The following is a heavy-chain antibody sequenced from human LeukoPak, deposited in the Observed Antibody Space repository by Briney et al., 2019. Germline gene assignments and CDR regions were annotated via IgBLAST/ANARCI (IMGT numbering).Heavy chain of an antibody. CDR3: ARHLVPADYYMDV. CDR1: GYTFTGYY. V-gene: IGHV1-2*02. D-gene: IGHD2-2*01. CDR2: INPNSGGT. Sequence: ASVKVSCKASGYTFTGYYMHWVRQAPGQGLEWVGWINPNSGGTNYAQKFQGRVTMTRDTSISTDYMELSRLRSDDTAVYYCARHLVPADYYMDVWGKGTTVTISS. J-gene: IGHJ6*03.